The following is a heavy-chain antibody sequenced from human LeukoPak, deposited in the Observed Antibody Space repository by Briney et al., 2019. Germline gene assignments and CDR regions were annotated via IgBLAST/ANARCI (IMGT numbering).Heavy chain of an antibody. D-gene: IGHD1-26*01. CDR1: GLTFDDYA. V-gene: IGHV3-9*01. Sequence: GGSLRLSCAASGLTFDDYAMHWVRQAPGKGLEWVSGISWNSGSIGYADSVKGRFTISRDNAKNSLYLQMNSLRAEDTALYYCAKAQALGAFDYWGQGTLVTVSS. J-gene: IGHJ4*02. CDR2: ISWNSGSI. CDR3: AKAQALGAFDY.